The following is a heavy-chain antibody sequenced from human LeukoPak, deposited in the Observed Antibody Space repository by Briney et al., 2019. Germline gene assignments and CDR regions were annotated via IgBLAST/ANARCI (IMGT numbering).Heavy chain of an antibody. CDR3: ARNSASLSGYQLVY. V-gene: IGHV1-2*02. CDR1: GYTFTGYY. J-gene: IGHJ4*02. D-gene: IGHD3-3*01. Sequence: VASVKVSCKASGYTFTGYYMHWVRQAPGQGLEWMGWINPNSGGTNYAQKFQGRVTMTRDTSISTAYMELSRLRSDDTAVYYCARNSASLSGYQLVYWGQGTLVTVSS. CDR2: INPNSGGT.